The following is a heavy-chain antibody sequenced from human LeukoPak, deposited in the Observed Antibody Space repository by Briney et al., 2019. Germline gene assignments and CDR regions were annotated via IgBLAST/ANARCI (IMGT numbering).Heavy chain of an antibody. CDR1: GGSISSHY. V-gene: IGHV4-59*11. Sequence: SETLSLTCTVSGGSISSHYWSWLRQPPGKGLEWIGYIYYSGSTYYNPSLKSRVTISVDTSKNQCSLKLGSVTAADTAVYYCARKIGAFGVWGQGIMVTVSS. J-gene: IGHJ3*01. CDR2: IYYSGST. CDR3: ARKIGAFGV.